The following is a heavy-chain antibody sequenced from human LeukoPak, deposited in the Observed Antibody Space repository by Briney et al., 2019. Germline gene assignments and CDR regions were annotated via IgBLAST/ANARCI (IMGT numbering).Heavy chain of an antibody. CDR1: GFTFSSYA. J-gene: IGHJ4*02. V-gene: IGHV3-30*04. D-gene: IGHD2-2*01. Sequence: PGGSLRPSCAASGFTFSSYAMHWVRQAAGKGLEWVAVISYDGSNKYYADSVKGRFTISRDNSKNTLYLQMNSLRAEDTAVYYCARLFRVVVPAANTHFDYWGQGTLVTVSS. CDR2: ISYDGSNK. CDR3: ARLFRVVVPAANTHFDY.